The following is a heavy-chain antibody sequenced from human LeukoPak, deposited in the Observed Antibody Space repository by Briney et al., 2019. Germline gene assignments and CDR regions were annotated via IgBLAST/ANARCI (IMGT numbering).Heavy chain of an antibody. Sequence: GSLRLSCAASGFTFSSYSMNWVRQAPGKGLEWVSSISSSSSYIYYADSVKGRFTISRDNAKNSLYLQMNSLRAEDTAVYYCARGVVPAATYNWFDPWGQGTLVTVSS. CDR2: ISSSSSYI. J-gene: IGHJ5*02. D-gene: IGHD2-2*01. CDR1: GFTFSSYS. CDR3: ARGVVPAATYNWFDP. V-gene: IGHV3-21*01.